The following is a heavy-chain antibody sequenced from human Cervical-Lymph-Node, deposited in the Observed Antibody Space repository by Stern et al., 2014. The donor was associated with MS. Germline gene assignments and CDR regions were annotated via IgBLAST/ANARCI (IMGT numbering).Heavy chain of an antibody. CDR2: IRSKPNNSAT. V-gene: IGHV3-73*01. CDR3: TSKMWINAGSDYFDY. D-gene: IGHD5-12*01. CDR1: GFTFSGSA. Sequence: EVQLVESGGGLVQPGGSLKLSCAASGFTFSGSAMHWVRQASGKGLEWVGRIRSKPNNSATAYAASVKGRFTISRDDSKNTAYLQMNSLKTEDTAVYYCTSKMWINAGSDYFDYWGQGTLVTVSS. J-gene: IGHJ4*02.